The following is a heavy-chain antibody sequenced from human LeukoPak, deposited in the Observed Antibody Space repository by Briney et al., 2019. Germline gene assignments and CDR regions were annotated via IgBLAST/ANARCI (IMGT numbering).Heavy chain of an antibody. J-gene: IGHJ3*02. Sequence: KSSETLSLTCTVSGGSISSGDYYWSWIRQPPGKGLEWIGYIYYSGSTYYNPSLKSRVTISVDTSKNQFSLKLSSVTAADTAVYYCARLRPVAGYDAFDIWGHGTMVTVSS. D-gene: IGHD6-19*01. CDR2: IYYSGST. V-gene: IGHV4-30-4*01. CDR3: ARLRPVAGYDAFDI. CDR1: GGSISSGDYY.